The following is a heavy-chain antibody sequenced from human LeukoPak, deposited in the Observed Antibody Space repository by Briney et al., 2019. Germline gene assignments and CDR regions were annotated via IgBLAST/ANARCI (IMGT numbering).Heavy chain of an antibody. Sequence: PSETLSLTCTVSGVSISSGGYYWSWIRQPPGKGLEWIGYIYHSGSTYYNPSLKSRVTISVDRSKNQFSLKLSSVTAADTAVYYCARDDCSGGSCDLFDAFDIWGQGTMVTVSS. V-gene: IGHV4-30-2*01. CDR3: ARDDCSGGSCDLFDAFDI. CDR1: GVSISSGGYY. D-gene: IGHD2-15*01. J-gene: IGHJ3*02. CDR2: IYHSGST.